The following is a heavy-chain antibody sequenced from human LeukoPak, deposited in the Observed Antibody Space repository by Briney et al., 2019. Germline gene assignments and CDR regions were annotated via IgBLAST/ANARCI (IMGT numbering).Heavy chain of an antibody. Sequence: SETLSLTCAVYGGSFSGYYWSWIRQPPGKGLEWIGEINHSGSTNYNPSLKSRVTISVDTSKNQFSLKLSSVTAADTAVYYCARAVYSSSWTRGKSFDIWGQGTMVTVSS. V-gene: IGHV4-34*01. CDR1: GGSFSGYY. CDR3: ARAVYSSSWTRGKSFDI. CDR2: INHSGST. J-gene: IGHJ3*02. D-gene: IGHD6-13*01.